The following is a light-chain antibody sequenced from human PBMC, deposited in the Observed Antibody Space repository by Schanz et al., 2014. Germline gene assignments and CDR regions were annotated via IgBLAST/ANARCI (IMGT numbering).Light chain of an antibody. CDR1: QSVRSTY. CDR3: QQYAESPRYT. CDR2: GAS. J-gene: IGKJ2*01. Sequence: EIVLTQSPGTLSLSPGERATLSCRASQSVRSTYLAWYQQRPAQAPRLLIYGASSRATGIPDRFSGSGSGTDFTLTISRLEPEDFAVYYCQQYAESPRYTFGQGTKLDIK. V-gene: IGKV3-20*01.